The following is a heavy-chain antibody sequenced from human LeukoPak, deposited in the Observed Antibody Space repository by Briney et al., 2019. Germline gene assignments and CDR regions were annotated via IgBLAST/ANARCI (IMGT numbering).Heavy chain of an antibody. CDR1: GFTFSNAW. D-gene: IGHD3-10*01. CDR2: IKSKTDGGTT. V-gene: IGHV3-15*01. Sequence: GGSLRLSCAASGFTFSNAWMSWVRQAPGKGLEWVGRIKSKTDGGTTDYAAPVKGRFTISRDDSKNTLHLQMNSLKTEDTAVYYCTTAYYYGSGSPFDYWGQGTLVTVSS. J-gene: IGHJ4*02. CDR3: TTAYYYGSGSPFDY.